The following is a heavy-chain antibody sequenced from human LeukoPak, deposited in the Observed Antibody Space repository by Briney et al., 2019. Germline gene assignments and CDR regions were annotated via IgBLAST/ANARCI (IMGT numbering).Heavy chain of an antibody. CDR1: GGSISSYY. CDR3: ARDLRGWGSSWFDY. Sequence: SETLSLTCTVSGGSISSYYWSWIRQPPGKGLEWIGYIYYSGSTNYNPSLKSRATISVDTSKNQFSLKLSSVTAADTAVYYCARDLRGWGSSWFDYWGQGTLVTVSS. V-gene: IGHV4-59*01. D-gene: IGHD6-13*01. J-gene: IGHJ4*02. CDR2: IYYSGST.